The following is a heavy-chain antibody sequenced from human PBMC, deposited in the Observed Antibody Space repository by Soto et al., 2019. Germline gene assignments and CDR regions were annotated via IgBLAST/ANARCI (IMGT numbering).Heavy chain of an antibody. J-gene: IGHJ4*02. CDR1: GFTFSSYD. CDR3: ARGVIAAGEYYFDY. CDR2: IGTAGDT. V-gene: IGHV3-13*01. Sequence: LRLSCAASGFTFSSYDMHWVRQATGKGLEWVSAIGTAGDTYYPGSVKGRFTISRENAKNSLYLQMNSLRAEDTAVYYCARGVIAAGEYYFDYLGQGTLVTVSS. D-gene: IGHD6-13*01.